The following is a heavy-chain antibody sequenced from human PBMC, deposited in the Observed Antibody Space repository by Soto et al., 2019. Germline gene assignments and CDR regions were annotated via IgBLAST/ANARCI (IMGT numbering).Heavy chain of an antibody. J-gene: IGHJ4*02. CDR2: IYTGGST. D-gene: IGHD5-18*01. V-gene: IGHV3-53*01. CDR3: AIVDTALEYFDS. CDR1: GFSVSSNY. Sequence: EVQLVESGGGLIQPGGSLRLSCAASGFSVSSNYMTWVRQAPGKGLEWVSVIYTGGSTYYADSVKGRFTISRDNSKNTLYLQMNSLRAADTAVYFCAIVDTALEYFDSWGRGTLVTVSS.